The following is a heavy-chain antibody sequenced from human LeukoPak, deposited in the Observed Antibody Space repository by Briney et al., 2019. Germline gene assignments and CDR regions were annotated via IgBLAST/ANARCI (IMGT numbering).Heavy chain of an antibody. CDR2: ISAYNGNT. V-gene: IGHV1-18*01. CDR1: GYTFTSYD. Sequence: ASVKVSCKASGYTFTSYDINWVRQAPGQGLEWMGWISAYNGNTNYAQKLLGRVTMTTDTSTSTAYMELRSLRSDDTAVYYCARDLWDIVVVPAANDALDIWAQRTMDTVSS. D-gene: IGHD2-2*01. CDR3: ARDLWDIVVVPAANDALDI. J-gene: IGHJ3*02.